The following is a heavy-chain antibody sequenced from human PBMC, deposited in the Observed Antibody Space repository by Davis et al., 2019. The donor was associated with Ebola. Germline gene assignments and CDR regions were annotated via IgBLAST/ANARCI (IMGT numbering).Heavy chain of an antibody. CDR2: TYYNSKWYH. V-gene: IGHV6-1*01. J-gene: IGHJ4*02. Sequence: HSQTLSLTCAISGDSVSSAGWNWIRQSPSGGLEWLGRTYYNSKWYHDYAVSVKSRITINPDTSKNQLSLQLNSVTPEDTAVYYCARGWLRSGFDYRGQGTLATVSS. D-gene: IGHD5-12*01. CDR3: ARGWLRSGFDY. CDR1: GDSVSSAG.